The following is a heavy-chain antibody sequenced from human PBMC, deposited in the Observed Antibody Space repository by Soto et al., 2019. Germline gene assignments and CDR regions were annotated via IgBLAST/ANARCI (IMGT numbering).Heavy chain of an antibody. J-gene: IGHJ4*02. CDR1: GASMNDYY. CDR2: MHSSGSS. CDR3: VRSGHTFGGVM. D-gene: IGHD3-16*01. Sequence: PSETLSLTCSVSGASMNDYYGSWVRQPPGRGLEWIGYMHSSGSSNYNSSLKSRVTISVDTSKNQFSLKLSSVTAADTAVYYCVRSGHTFGGVMWGLGTLVTVSS. V-gene: IGHV4-59*01.